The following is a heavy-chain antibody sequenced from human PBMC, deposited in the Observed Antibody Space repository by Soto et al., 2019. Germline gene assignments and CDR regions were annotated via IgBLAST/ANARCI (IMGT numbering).Heavy chain of an antibody. CDR1: GGSISSYY. Sequence: QVQLQESGPGLVKPSETLSLTCTVSGGSISSYYWSWIRQPPGKGLEWIGYIYYSGSTNYNPSLMSRVTISVDTSKNQFSLKLSSVTAADTAVYYCASSYYDILTGYYQVFDYWGQGTLVTVSS. J-gene: IGHJ4*02. V-gene: IGHV4-59*01. CDR3: ASSYYDILTGYYQVFDY. D-gene: IGHD3-9*01. CDR2: IYYSGST.